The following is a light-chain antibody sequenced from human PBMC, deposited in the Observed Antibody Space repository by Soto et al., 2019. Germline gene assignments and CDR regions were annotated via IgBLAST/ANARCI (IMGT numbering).Light chain of an antibody. V-gene: IGKV3-20*01. Sequence: EVVLTQSPATLSVSPGERATLSCRASQSVSSNLAWYQQKPGQAPRLPIYGASSRATGIPDRFSGSGSGTDFTLTISRLEPEDFAVYYCQQYGSSPLITFGQGTRLEIK. CDR1: QSVSSN. CDR3: QQYGSSPLIT. J-gene: IGKJ5*01. CDR2: GAS.